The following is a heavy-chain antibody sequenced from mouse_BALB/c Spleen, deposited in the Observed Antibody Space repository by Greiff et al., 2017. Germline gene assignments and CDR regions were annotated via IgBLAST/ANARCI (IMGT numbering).Heavy chain of an antibody. V-gene: IGHV7-3*02. CDR2: IRNKANGYTT. D-gene: IGHD1-1*01. J-gene: IGHJ1*01. CDR1: GFTFTDYY. Sequence: EVQVVESGGGLVQPGGSLRLSCATSGFTFTDYYMSWVRQPPGKALEWLGFIRNKANGYTTEYSASVKGRFTISRDNSQSILYLQMNTLRAEDSATYYCARDIPYYYGSSYWYFDVWGAGTTVTVSS. CDR3: ARDIPYYYGSSYWYFDV.